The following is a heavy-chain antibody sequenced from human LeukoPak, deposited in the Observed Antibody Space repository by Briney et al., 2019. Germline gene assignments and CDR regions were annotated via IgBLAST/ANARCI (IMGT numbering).Heavy chain of an antibody. V-gene: IGHV3-20*04. CDR3: ARDRAEYGYGGYPYYYDSSGYYAHVYFDY. J-gene: IGHJ4*02. Sequence: PGGSLRLSCAASGFTFDDYGMSWVRQAPGKGLEWVSGINWHGGSTGYADSVEGRFTISRDNAKNSLYLQMNSLRAEDTALYYCARDRAEYGYGGYPYYYDSSGYYAHVYFDYWGQGTLVTVSS. D-gene: IGHD3-22*01. CDR2: INWHGGST. CDR1: GFTFDDYG.